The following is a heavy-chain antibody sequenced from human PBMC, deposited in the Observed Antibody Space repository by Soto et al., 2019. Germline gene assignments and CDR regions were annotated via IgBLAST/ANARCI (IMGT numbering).Heavy chain of an antibody. D-gene: IGHD3-22*01. J-gene: IGHJ4*02. CDR1: GGSVSSGSYY. V-gene: IGHV4-61*01. CDR2: IYYSGST. Sequence: SETLSLTCTVSGGSVSSGSYYWSWIRQPPGKGLEWIGYIYYSGSTNYNPSLKSRVTISVDTSKNQFSLKLSSVTAADTAVYYCARAKGDYYDSSGYRFDYWGQGTLVTVSS. CDR3: ARAKGDYYDSSGYRFDY.